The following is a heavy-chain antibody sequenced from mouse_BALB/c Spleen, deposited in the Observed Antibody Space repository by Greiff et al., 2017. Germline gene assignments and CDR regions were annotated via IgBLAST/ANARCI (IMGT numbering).Heavy chain of an antibody. D-gene: IGHD2-10*01. CDR3: ATYYGNEYYAMDY. Sequence: DVKLQESGPGLVKPSQSLSLTCTVTGYSITSDYAWNWIRQFPGNKLEWMGYISYSGSTSYNPSLKSRISITRDTSKNQFFLQLNSVTTEDTATYYRATYYGNEYYAMDYWGQGTSVTVSS. J-gene: IGHJ4*01. CDR1: GYSITSDYA. CDR2: ISYSGST. V-gene: IGHV3-2*02.